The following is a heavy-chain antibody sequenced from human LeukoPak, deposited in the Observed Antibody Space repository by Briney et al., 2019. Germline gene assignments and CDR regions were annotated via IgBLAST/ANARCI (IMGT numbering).Heavy chain of an antibody. D-gene: IGHD1-26*01. J-gene: IGHJ5*02. Sequence: ASVKVSCKTSGYTFSVYYLHWVRQAPAQGLEWMGWINHNNGATDYAQKFQGRVTMTRDTSISTAYMDLSRLTSDDTAVYYCAKGGPGQWFDPWGQGTLVSVSS. CDR1: GYTFSVYY. V-gene: IGHV1-2*02. CDR2: INHNNGAT. CDR3: AKGGPGQWFDP.